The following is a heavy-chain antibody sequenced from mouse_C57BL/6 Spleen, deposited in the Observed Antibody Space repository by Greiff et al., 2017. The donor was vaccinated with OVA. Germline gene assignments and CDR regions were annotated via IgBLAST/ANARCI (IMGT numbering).Heavy chain of an antibody. CDR1: GFTFSDYY. D-gene: IGHD2-14*01. CDR2: ISNGGGST. CDR3: ASVRYYYAMDY. V-gene: IGHV5-12*01. J-gene: IGHJ4*01. Sequence: EVKVVESGGGLVQPGGSLKLSCAASGFTFSDYYMYWVRQTPEKRLEWVAYISNGGGSTYYPDTVKGRFTISRDKAKNTLYLQMSRLKSEDTAMYYCASVRYYYAMDYWGQGTSVTVSS.